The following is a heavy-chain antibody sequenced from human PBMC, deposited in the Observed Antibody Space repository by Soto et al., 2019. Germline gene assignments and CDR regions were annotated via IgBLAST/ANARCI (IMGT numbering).Heavy chain of an antibody. J-gene: IGHJ6*02. D-gene: IGHD3-10*01. CDR2: ISGYNGNT. CDR3: ASDDFVVRGVCYYYGMDV. CDR1: GYTFSSYG. Sequence: QAQLVQSGAEVKKHGASVKGSCKASGYTFSSYGITWVRQATGQGLEWMAWISGYNGNTNYAQNLQGRVTMTTDTSMNTAYIELRSLRSDDTAVYFCASDDFVVRGVCYYYGMDVWGRGTTVCVSS. V-gene: IGHV1-18*01.